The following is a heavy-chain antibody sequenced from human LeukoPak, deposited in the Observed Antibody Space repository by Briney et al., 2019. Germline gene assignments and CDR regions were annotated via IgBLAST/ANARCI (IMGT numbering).Heavy chain of an antibody. CDR3: AKSRLGYCGSSSCSGYYFDF. Sequence: KTGGSLRLSCAASGFTFSSYSMNWVRQAPGKGLEWVSSISSSSSYIYYADSVKGRFTISRDNSNSTLHLQMDRLRAEDTAVYYCAKSRLGYCGSSSCSGYYFDFWGQGTLVTVSS. V-gene: IGHV3-21*04. D-gene: IGHD2-2*01. CDR1: GFTFSSYS. J-gene: IGHJ4*02. CDR2: ISSSSSYI.